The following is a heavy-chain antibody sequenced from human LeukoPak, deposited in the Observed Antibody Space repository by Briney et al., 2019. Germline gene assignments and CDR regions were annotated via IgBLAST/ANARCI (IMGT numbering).Heavy chain of an antibody. CDR2: INHSGST. CDR1: GGSFSGYY. Sequence: SETLSLTCAVYGGSFSGYYWSWIRQPPGKGLEWIGEINHSGSTNYNPSLKSRVTISVDTSKNQFSLKLSSVTAADTAVYYCARKYDSSGYYYLQSYNWFDPWGQGTLVTVSS. V-gene: IGHV4-34*01. D-gene: IGHD3-22*01. CDR3: ARKYDSSGYYYLQSYNWFDP. J-gene: IGHJ5*02.